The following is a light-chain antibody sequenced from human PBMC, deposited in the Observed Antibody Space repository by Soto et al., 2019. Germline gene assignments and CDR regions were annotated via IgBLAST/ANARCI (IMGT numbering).Light chain of an antibody. V-gene: IGKV3-20*01. CDR3: QQYGSSPLT. CDR2: GAS. Sequence: EIVLTQSPGTLSLSPGERATLSCRASQSVNYSYLAWYQQKPGQAPRLLIYGASSRATGIPGRFSGSGSGTDFTLTISRLETEDFAVYYCQQYGSSPLTFGGGTKVDIK. J-gene: IGKJ4*01. CDR1: QSVNYSY.